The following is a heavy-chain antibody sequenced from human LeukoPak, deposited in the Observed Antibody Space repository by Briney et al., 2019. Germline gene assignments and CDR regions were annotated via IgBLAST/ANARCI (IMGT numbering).Heavy chain of an antibody. CDR1: GGSFSSYY. J-gene: IGHJ4*02. CDR2: IYTSGST. CDR3: ARVVEESFDY. V-gene: IGHV4-59*10. Sequence: PSETLSLTCTVYGGSFSSYYWSWIRQPAGKGLEWIGRIYTSGSTNYNPSLKSRVTISVDTSKNQFSLKLSSVTATDAGVYSSARVVEESFDYWGQGTLVTVSS.